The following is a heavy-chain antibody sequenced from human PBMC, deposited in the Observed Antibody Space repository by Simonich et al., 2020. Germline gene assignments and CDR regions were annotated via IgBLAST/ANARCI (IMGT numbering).Heavy chain of an antibody. CDR3: ARVGYSNYYYYGMDV. V-gene: IGHV4-38-2*01. Sequence: QVQLQESGPGLGKPSETLSLTCAVSGYSITSGYYWSWVRQPPGKGLEWIGSIYHGGSTHDNPSLKSRVTISVDTSKNQFSLKLSSVTDADTAVYYCARVGYSNYYYYGMDVWGQGTTVTVSS. J-gene: IGHJ6*02. D-gene: IGHD6-13*01. CDR1: GYSITSGYY. CDR2: IYHGGST.